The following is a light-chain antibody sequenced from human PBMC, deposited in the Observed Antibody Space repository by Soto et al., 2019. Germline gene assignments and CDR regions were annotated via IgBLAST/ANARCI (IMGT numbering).Light chain of an antibody. J-gene: IGLJ2*01. Sequence: QSALTQPASVSGSPGRSITISCSGTPSDIGAYNYVSWYQHLPGKAPTVIIYDVTNRPSGVSSRFSGSKSGTTASLTISGLQAEDEANYYCGSYTISSTLMIFGGGTQLTVL. CDR1: PSDIGAYNY. V-gene: IGLV2-14*03. CDR3: GSYTISSTLMI. CDR2: DVT.